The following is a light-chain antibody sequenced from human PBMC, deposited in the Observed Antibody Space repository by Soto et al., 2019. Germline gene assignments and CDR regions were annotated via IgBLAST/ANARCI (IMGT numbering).Light chain of an antibody. V-gene: IGLV1-44*01. CDR1: SSNIGSNA. CDR3: AARDDSLNGFFV. CDR2: NDI. Sequence: QSVLTQPPSTSGTPGQRVTISCSGSSSNIGSNAVTWHQQLPGTAPKLLIYNDIERPSGVPDRFSGSKSGTSASLAISGLQSEDEADYYCAARDDSLNGFFVFGTGTKVTVL. J-gene: IGLJ1*01.